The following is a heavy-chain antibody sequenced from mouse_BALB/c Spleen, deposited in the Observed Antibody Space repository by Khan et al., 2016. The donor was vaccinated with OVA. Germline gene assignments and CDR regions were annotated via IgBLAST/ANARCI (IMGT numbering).Heavy chain of an antibody. CDR2: IRSDGTK. D-gene: IGHD2-10*01. CDR1: GFSLTTYG. V-gene: IGHV2-6-1*01. J-gene: IGHJ4*01. CDR3: ARQPYYHYYIMDY. Sequence: QVQLKQSGPGLAAPSQSLSITCTISGFSLTTYGVHWVRQPPGKGLEWLVVIRSDGTKNNNSALIYRLIITKDNSQSQVFLKMNSLQTDDTAIYFCARQPYYHYYIMDYWGQGTSVTVSS.